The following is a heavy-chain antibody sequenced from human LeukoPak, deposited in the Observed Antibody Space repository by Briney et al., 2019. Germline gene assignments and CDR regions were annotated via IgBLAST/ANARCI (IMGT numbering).Heavy chain of an antibody. CDR1: GYTFTSYA. Sequence: ASVKVSCKASGYTFTSYAMHWVRQAPGQRLEWMGWINAGNGNTKYSQKFQGRVTITRDTSASTAYMELSSLRSEDTAIYYCARGGAVADKAYFDYWGQGTLVTVSS. J-gene: IGHJ4*02. V-gene: IGHV1-3*01. CDR2: INAGNGNT. D-gene: IGHD6-19*01. CDR3: ARGGAVADKAYFDY.